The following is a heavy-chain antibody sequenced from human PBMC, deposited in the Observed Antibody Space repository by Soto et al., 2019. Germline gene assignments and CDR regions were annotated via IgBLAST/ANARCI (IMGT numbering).Heavy chain of an antibody. CDR2: IYHSGST. CDR1: GGSISSGGYS. V-gene: IGHV4-30-2*01. J-gene: IGHJ4*02. D-gene: IGHD5-12*01. Sequence: LSLPCAVSGGSISSGGYSWSWIRQPPGKGLEWTGYIYHSGSTYYNPSLKSRVTISVDRSKNQFSLKLSSVTAADTAVYYCARAKTLRGYSGYAVDWGQGTLVTVSS. CDR3: ARAKTLRGYSGYAVD.